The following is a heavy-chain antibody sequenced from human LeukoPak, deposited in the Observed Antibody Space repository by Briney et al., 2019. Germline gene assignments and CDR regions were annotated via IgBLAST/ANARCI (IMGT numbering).Heavy chain of an antibody. V-gene: IGHV3-74*01. CDR3: ARVRGSSSWYYFDY. Sequence: GGSLRLSCAASGFTFSSYWMHWVRQAPGKGLVWVSRINSDGSSTSYADSVKGRFTISRDNAKNTLYLQMNSLRAEDTAVYYCARVRGSSSWYYFDYWGQGTLVTVSS. CDR1: GFTFSSYW. J-gene: IGHJ4*02. D-gene: IGHD6-13*01. CDR2: INSDGSST.